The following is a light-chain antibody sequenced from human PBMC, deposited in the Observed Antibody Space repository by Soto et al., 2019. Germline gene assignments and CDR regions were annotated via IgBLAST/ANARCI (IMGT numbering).Light chain of an antibody. CDR3: QQFNNWPLT. Sequence: EVLMTQSPATLSVSPGERVTISCRTSQSISTNLAWYQQRRGQAPRLLIYGASNRATGVPARFSGSGSGAEFTLTISSLQSEDFAVYYCQQFNNWPLTFGGGTKV. J-gene: IGKJ4*01. CDR1: QSISTN. CDR2: GAS. V-gene: IGKV3-15*01.